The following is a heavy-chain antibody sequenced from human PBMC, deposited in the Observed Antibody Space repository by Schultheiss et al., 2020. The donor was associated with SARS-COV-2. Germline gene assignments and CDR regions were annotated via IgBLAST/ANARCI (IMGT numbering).Heavy chain of an antibody. D-gene: IGHD3-16*01. CDR1: GGSISSYY. Sequence: GSLRLSCTVSGGSISSYYWSWIRQPAGKGLEWIGRIYTSGSTNYNPSLKSRVTISVDTSKNQFSLKLSSVTAADTAVYYCARDRGSNYDYVWGSPRWYFDLWGRGTLVTVSS. CDR3: ARDRGSNYDYVWGSPRWYFDL. CDR2: IYTSGST. J-gene: IGHJ2*01. V-gene: IGHV4-4*07.